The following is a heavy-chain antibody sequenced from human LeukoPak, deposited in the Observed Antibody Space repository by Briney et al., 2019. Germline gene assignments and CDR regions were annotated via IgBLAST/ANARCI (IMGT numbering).Heavy chain of an antibody. Sequence: GRSLRLSCAASGFTFSSYGMHWVRQAPGKGLEWVAVIWYDGSNKYYADSVKGRFTISRDNSKNTLYLQVNSLRAEDTAVYYCARDQPDYYDSSGYYSLFDYWGQGTLVTVSS. CDR3: ARDQPDYYDSSGYYSLFDY. J-gene: IGHJ4*02. CDR1: GFTFSSYG. CDR2: IWYDGSNK. D-gene: IGHD3-22*01. V-gene: IGHV3-33*01.